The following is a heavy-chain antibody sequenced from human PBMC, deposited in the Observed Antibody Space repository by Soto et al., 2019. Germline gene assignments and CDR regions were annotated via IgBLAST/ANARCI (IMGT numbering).Heavy chain of an antibody. D-gene: IGHD1-1*01. Sequence: QITLKESGPTLVKPTQTLTLTCTFSGFSLSTSGVGVGWIRQPPEKAPECLALIYWDDDKRYSPSLKSRLTIAKDTSKNQVVLTMTNVDPVDTGTYFCAHRQHRQYNWNDGDFDYWGQGTLVTVSS. J-gene: IGHJ4*02. CDR1: GFSLSTSGVG. V-gene: IGHV2-5*02. CDR2: IYWDDDK. CDR3: AHRQHRQYNWNDGDFDY.